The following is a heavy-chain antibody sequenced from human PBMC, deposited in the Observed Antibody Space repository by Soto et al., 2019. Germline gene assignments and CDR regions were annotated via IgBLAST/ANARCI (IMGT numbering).Heavy chain of an antibody. CDR1: GGSFSGYY. Sequence: PSETLSLTCAVYGGSFSGYYWSWIRQPPGKGLEWIGEINHSGSTNYNPSLKSRVTISVDTSKNQFSLKLSSVTAADTAVYYCARGGLGYYYYMDVWGKGTTVTVSS. CDR3: ARGGLGYYYYMDV. J-gene: IGHJ6*03. V-gene: IGHV4-34*01. CDR2: INHSGST. D-gene: IGHD6-19*01.